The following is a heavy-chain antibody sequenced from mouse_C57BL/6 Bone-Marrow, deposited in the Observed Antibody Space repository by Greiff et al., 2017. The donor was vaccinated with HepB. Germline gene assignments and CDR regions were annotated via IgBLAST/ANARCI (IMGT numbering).Heavy chain of an antibody. CDR1: GYAFTNYL. Sequence: QVQLQQSGAELVRPGTSVKVSCKASGYAFTNYLLEWVKQRPGQGLEWIGVINPGSGGTNYNEKFKGKATLTADKSSSTAYMQLSSLTSEDSAVYFCARRSFDYWGQGTTLTVSS. CDR3: ARRSFDY. V-gene: IGHV1-54*01. CDR2: INPGSGGT. J-gene: IGHJ2*01.